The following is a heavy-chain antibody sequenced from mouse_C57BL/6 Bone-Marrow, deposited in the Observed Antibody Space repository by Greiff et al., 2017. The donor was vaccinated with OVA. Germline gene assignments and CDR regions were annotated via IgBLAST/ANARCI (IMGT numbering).Heavy chain of an antibody. D-gene: IGHD2-1*01. CDR1: GFTFSSYG. Sequence: EVKLLESGGDLVKPGGSLKLSCAASGFTFSSYGMSWVRQTPDKRLEWVATISSGGSYTYYPDSVKGRFTISRANAKNTLYLQMSSLKSEDTAMYDCARRVLLLWFAYWGQGTLVTVSA. CDR3: ARRVLLLWFAY. CDR2: ISSGGSYT. J-gene: IGHJ3*01. V-gene: IGHV5-6*02.